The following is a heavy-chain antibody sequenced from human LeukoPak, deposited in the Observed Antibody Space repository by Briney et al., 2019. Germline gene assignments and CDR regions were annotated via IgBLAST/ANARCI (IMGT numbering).Heavy chain of an antibody. V-gene: IGHV3-11*01. J-gene: IGHJ4*02. CDR1: GFTFSDYY. CDR2: ISNSGTTI. Sequence: GGSLRLSCAASGFTFSDYYMSLLRQAPGKGLEGMSYISNSGTTIYYADSVKGRFTISRDNAKNSLYLQMNNLRAEDTAVYFCVKETSLTGAGDCWGQGIVVTVSS. CDR3: VKETSLTGAGDC. D-gene: IGHD1-20*01.